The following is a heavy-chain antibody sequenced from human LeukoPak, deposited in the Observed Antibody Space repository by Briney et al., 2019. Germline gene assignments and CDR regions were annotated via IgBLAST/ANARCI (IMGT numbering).Heavy chain of an antibody. Sequence: ASVKVSCKASGYTFTSYDINWVRQATGQGLEWMRWMNPNSGNTGYTQKFQGRVTMTRNTSISTAYMELSSLRSEDTAVYYCARGRGSSWYAYYYYYMDVWGQGTLVTVSS. V-gene: IGHV1-8*01. CDR3: ARGRGSSWYAYYYYYMDV. CDR2: MNPNSGNT. D-gene: IGHD6-13*01. CDR1: GYTFTSYD. J-gene: IGHJ6*03.